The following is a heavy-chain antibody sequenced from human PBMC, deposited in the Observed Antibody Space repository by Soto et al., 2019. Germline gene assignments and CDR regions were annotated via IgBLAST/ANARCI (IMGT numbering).Heavy chain of an antibody. D-gene: IGHD3-3*01. CDR2: ISYDGSNK. CDR3: ARGGRGWSGYTYYYGMDV. J-gene: IGHJ6*02. CDR1: GFTFSSYA. V-gene: IGHV3-30-3*01. Sequence: QVQLVESGGGVVQPGRSLRLSCAASGFTFSSYAMHWVRQAPGKGLEWVAVISYDGSNKYYADSVKGRFTISRDNSKNTLYLQMNSLRAEDTAVYYCARGGRGWSGYTYYYGMDVWGQGTTVTVSS.